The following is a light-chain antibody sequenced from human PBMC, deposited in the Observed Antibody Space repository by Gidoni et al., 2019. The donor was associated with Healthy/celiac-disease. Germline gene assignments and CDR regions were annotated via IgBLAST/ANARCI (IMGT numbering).Light chain of an antibody. CDR1: QGISSY. V-gene: IGKV1-9*01. Sequence: DIQLTHSPSFLSASVGDRVTITCRASQGISSYLAWYQQKPGKAPKLLIYAASTLQSGVPSRFSGSGSGTEFTLTISSLQPEDFATYYCQQRNSYPLPFGQGTKLEIK. CDR2: AAS. CDR3: QQRNSYPLP. J-gene: IGKJ2*01.